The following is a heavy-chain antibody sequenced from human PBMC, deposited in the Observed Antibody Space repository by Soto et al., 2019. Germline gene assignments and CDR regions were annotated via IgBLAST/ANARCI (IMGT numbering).Heavy chain of an antibody. Sequence: PGGSLRLSCASSRFTFSSYAMSWVRQAPGKGLEWVSAISGSGGSTYYADSVKGRFTISRDNSKNRLYLQMNSLRAEDTAVYYCAKDPRITTVDNWFDPWGQGTLVTGS. D-gene: IGHD4-17*01. V-gene: IGHV3-23*01. CDR1: RFTFSSYA. J-gene: IGHJ5*02. CDR3: AKDPRITTVDNWFDP. CDR2: ISGSGGST.